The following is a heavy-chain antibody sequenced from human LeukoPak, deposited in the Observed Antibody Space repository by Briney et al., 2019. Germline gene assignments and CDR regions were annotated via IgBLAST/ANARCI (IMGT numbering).Heavy chain of an antibody. CDR1: GGSVSPYY. CDR2: IHYTGNI. D-gene: IGHD1-26*01. CDR3: ARLASGSYGPLTPFDY. J-gene: IGHJ4*02. V-gene: IGHV4-59*08. Sequence: SETLSLTCTVSGGSVSPYYWSWLRQPPGKGLEWIGFIHYTGNINYNPSLKSRVTISVDTSKNQFSLRLSSVTAADTAVYYSARLASGSYGPLTPFDYWGQGTLVTVSS.